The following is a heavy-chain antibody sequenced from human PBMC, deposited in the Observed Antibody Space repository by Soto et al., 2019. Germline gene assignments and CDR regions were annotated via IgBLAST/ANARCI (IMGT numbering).Heavy chain of an antibody. Sequence: QVQLVQSGAEVRMPGSSVKVSCKASGGTFSTYPINWVRQAPGQGLEWMGGIIPLFGTTNYAQKFKGRVTITADESTSTAYMELSCLRADDAAVYYCARGATHGSSWYFWFDPWGQGTLVTVSS. J-gene: IGHJ5*02. V-gene: IGHV1-69*01. CDR2: IIPLFGTT. CDR3: ARGATHGSSWYFWFDP. CDR1: GGTFSTYP. D-gene: IGHD6-13*01.